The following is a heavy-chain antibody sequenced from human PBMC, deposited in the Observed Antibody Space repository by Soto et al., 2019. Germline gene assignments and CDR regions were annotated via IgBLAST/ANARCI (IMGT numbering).Heavy chain of an antibody. CDR1: GYTFTSYY. Sequence: GASVKVSCKASGYTFTSYYMHWVRQAPGQGLEWMGIINPSGGSTSYAQKFQGRVTMTRDTSTSTAYMELRSLRSDDTAVYYCALTYDFWSGFSRTRFDPWGQGTLVTVSS. V-gene: IGHV1-46*01. J-gene: IGHJ5*02. CDR3: ALTYDFWSGFSRTRFDP. CDR2: INPSGGST. D-gene: IGHD3-3*01.